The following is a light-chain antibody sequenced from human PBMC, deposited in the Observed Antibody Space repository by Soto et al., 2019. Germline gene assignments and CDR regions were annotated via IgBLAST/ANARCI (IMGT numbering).Light chain of an antibody. J-gene: IGKJ5*01. V-gene: IGKV3-11*01. CDR3: QPRNSWPPIT. CDR1: QSVRTY. CDR2: DAS. Sequence: IVLTQSPVTLSLSPGERSTLSCRASQSVRTYLAWYQVKPGQAPRLLIYDASSRASGVPARFSGSGSGTDFTLTISSLEPEDFALYYCQPRNSWPPITFGQGTRLEIK.